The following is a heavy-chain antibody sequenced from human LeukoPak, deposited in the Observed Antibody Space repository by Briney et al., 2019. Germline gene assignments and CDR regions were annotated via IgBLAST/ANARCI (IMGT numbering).Heavy chain of an antibody. CDR3: ARGSFPYYYGSGYYYGMDV. J-gene: IGHJ6*02. CDR1: GGSISSGDYY. CDR2: IYYSGST. Sequence: SETLSLTCTVSGGSISSGDYYWSCIRQPPGKGLEWIGYIYYSGSTYYNPSLKSRVTISVDTSKNQFSLKLSSVTAADTAVYYCARGSFPYYYGSGYYYGMDVWGQGTTVTVSS. D-gene: IGHD3-10*01. V-gene: IGHV4-30-4*01.